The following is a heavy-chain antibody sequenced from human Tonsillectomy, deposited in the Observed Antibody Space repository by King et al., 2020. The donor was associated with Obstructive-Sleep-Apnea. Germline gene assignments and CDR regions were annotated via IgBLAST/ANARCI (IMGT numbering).Heavy chain of an antibody. D-gene: IGHD1-14*01. CDR1: GFSVSTYY. V-gene: IGHV3-66*01. CDR2: IYDTGTT. CDR3: ARGGGCGGKPQYYFDY. J-gene: IGHJ4*02. Sequence: VQLVESGGGLVQPGGSLRLSCAASGFSVSTYYLSWVRQAPGKGLEWVSLIYDTGTTYYADSVKDRFTMSRDNSKNTLYLQMSSLRAEDTAVYYCARGGGCGGKPQYYFDYWGQGTLVTVSS.